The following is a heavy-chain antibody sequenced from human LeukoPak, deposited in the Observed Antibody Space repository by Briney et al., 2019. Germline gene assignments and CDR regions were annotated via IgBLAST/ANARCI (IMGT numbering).Heavy chain of an antibody. CDR3: ARDGNLALQHPDFDY. Sequence: GASVKVCCKASGYTFTSYGISWVRQAPGQGLEWMGWISAYNGNTNYAQKLQGRVTMTTDTSTSTAYMELRSLRSDDTAVYYCARDGNLALQHPDFDYWGQGTLVTLSS. D-gene: IGHD6-13*01. CDR2: ISAYNGNT. CDR1: GYTFTSYG. J-gene: IGHJ4*02. V-gene: IGHV1-18*01.